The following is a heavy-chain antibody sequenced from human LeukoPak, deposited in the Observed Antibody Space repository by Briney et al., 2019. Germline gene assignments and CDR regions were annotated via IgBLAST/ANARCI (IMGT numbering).Heavy chain of an antibody. V-gene: IGHV4-34*01. D-gene: IGHD3-16*02. CDR3: ARGSGYNDYVWGSYRYYFDY. J-gene: IGHJ4*02. CDR1: GGSFSGYY. CDR2: INHSGST. Sequence: SETLSLTCAVYGGSFSGYYWSGIRQPPGKGLEWIGEINHSGSTNYNPSLKRRVTISVDTSKHQFSLKLSSVTAADTAVYYCARGSGYNDYVWGSYRYYFDYWGQGTQVTVSS.